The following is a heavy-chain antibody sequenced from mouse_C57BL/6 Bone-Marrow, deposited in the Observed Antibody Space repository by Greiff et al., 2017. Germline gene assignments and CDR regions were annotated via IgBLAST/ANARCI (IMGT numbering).Heavy chain of an antibody. CDR2: IDPENGDT. D-gene: IGHD2-3*01. Sequence: VQLKQSGAELVRPGASVKLSCTASGFNIKDDYMHWVKQRPEQGLEWIGWIDPENGDTEYASKFQGKATITADTSSNTAYLQLSSLTSEDTAVYYCTTGWLPAYWGQGTLVTVSA. CDR1: GFNIKDDY. V-gene: IGHV14-4*01. CDR3: TTGWLPAY. J-gene: IGHJ3*01.